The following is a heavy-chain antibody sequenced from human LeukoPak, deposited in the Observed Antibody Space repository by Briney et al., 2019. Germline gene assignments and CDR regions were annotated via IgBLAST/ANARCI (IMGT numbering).Heavy chain of an antibody. V-gene: IGHV3-30*02. J-gene: IGHJ4*02. Sequence: GGSLRLSCAASGFTFSSYGMHWVRQAPGKGLEWVAFIRYDGSNKYYADSVKGRFTISRDNSKNTLYLRMNSLRAEDTAVYYCAKGRGGYSGYDSDYWGQGTLVTVSS. CDR1: GFTFSSYG. D-gene: IGHD5-12*01. CDR3: AKGRGGYSGYDSDY. CDR2: IRYDGSNK.